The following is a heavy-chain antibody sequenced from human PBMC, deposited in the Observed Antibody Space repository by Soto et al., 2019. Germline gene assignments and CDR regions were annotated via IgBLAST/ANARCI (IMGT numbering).Heavy chain of an antibody. J-gene: IGHJ6*02. Sequence: SVKVSCKASGGTFSSYAISWVRQAPGQGGEWVGGIIPIFGTANYAQKFQGRVTITADESTSTAYMELSSLRSEDTAVYYCAREYYDFWSGYYTYYYYGMDVWGQGTTVTVSS. D-gene: IGHD3-3*01. CDR2: IIPIFGTA. CDR3: AREYYDFWSGYYTYYYYGMDV. CDR1: GGTFSSYA. V-gene: IGHV1-69*13.